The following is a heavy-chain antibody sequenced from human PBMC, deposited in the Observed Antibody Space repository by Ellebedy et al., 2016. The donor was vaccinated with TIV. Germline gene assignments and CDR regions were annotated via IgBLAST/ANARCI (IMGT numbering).Heavy chain of an antibody. J-gene: IGHJ4*02. V-gene: IGHV3-7*01. CDR2: INQDGSQK. Sequence: GESLKISXAASGFTFSTYWMHWVRQAPGKGLEWVANINQDGSQKYYVDSVKGRFTISRDNAKNSLYLQMNRLSAEDTAVYYCARAVGGSGSYWGQGTLVTVSP. CDR3: ARAVGGSGSY. CDR1: GFTFSTYW. D-gene: IGHD3-10*01.